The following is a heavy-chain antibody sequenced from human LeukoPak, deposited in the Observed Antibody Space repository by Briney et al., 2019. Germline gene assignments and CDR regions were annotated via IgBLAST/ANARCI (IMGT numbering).Heavy chain of an antibody. J-gene: IGHJ4*02. V-gene: IGHV3-30*04. D-gene: IGHD3-10*01. CDR1: GFTFDDYA. CDR3: ARENRLLWFGELSPLDY. CDR2: ISYDGSNK. Sequence: GGPLRLSCAASGFTFDDYAMHWVRQAPGKGLEWVAVISYDGSNKYYADSVKGRFTISRDNSKNTLYLQMNSLRAEDTAVYYCARENRLLWFGELSPLDYWGQGTLVTVSS.